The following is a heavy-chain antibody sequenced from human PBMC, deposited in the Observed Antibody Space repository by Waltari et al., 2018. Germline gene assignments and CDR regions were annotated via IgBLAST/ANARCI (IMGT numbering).Heavy chain of an antibody. J-gene: IGHJ1*01. Sequence: QVQLQESGPGLVKPSETLSLTCAVSGYSISSGYYWGWIRQPPGKGLEWIGSIYHSGSTSSTPSLKRRVTLAVDTSKNQFSLKLSSVTAADTAVYYCARQGDGDYGVFQHWGQGTLVTVSS. CDR3: ARQGDGDYGVFQH. D-gene: IGHD4-17*01. CDR2: IYHSGST. CDR1: GYSISSGYY. V-gene: IGHV4-38-2*01.